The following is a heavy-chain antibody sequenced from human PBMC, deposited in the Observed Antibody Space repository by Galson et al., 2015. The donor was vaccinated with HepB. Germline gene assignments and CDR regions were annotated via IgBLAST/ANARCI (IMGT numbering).Heavy chain of an antibody. Sequence: SLRLSCAASGFTFSDYSMSWIRQAPGKGLEWVSYISGSSSYTNYAGSVKGRFTVSRDNTENSLYLQMNSLRAEDTAVYYCARTTCYYGSGTCRNYFDYWGQGTVVSVSS. D-gene: IGHD3-10*01. CDR3: ARTTCYYGSGTCRNYFDY. CDR2: ISGSSSYT. V-gene: IGHV3-11*06. CDR1: GFTFSDYS. J-gene: IGHJ4*02.